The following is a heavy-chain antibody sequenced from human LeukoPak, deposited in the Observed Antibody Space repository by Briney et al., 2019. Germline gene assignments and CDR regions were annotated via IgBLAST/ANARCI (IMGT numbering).Heavy chain of an antibody. D-gene: IGHD4-17*01. Sequence: SQTLSLTCTVSGGSISSGSYYWSWIRQPAGKGLEWIGRIYTSGSTNYNPSLKSRVTMSVDTSKNQFSLKLSSVTAADTAVYYCASTTVTTWGRFDYWGQGTLVTVSS. J-gene: IGHJ4*02. CDR3: ASTTVTTWGRFDY. CDR1: GGSISSGSYY. CDR2: IYTSGST. V-gene: IGHV4-61*02.